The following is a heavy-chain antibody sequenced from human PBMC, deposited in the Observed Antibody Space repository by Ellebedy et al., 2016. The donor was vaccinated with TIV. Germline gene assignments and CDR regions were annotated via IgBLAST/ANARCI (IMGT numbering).Heavy chain of an antibody. Sequence: SETLSLXXTVFDDSVSSANCWGWFRQPPGKGLEWIGSIYHSGSTHYNPSLKSRVTISVDTSKNQFSLKLNSVTAADTAVYYCARDYGTSGSYYYYYGMDVWGQGTTVTVS. J-gene: IGHJ6*02. CDR2: IYHSGST. D-gene: IGHD2-8*01. CDR3: ARDYGTSGSYYYYYGMDV. V-gene: IGHV4-38-2*02. CDR1: DDSVSSANC.